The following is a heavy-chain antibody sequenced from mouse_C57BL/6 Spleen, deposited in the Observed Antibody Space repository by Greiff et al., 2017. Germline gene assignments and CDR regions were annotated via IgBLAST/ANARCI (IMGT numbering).Heavy chain of an antibody. V-gene: IGHV1-69*01. CDR3: AREALGRYFDV. Sequence: QVQLQQPGAELVMPGASVKLSCKASGYTFTSYWMHWVKQRPGQGLEWIGEIDPSDSYTTYNQKFKGKSTLTVDKSSSTAYMQLSSLTSEDSAVYYCAREALGRYFDVWGTGTTVTVSS. D-gene: IGHD4-1*01. CDR1: GYTFTSYW. J-gene: IGHJ1*03. CDR2: IDPSDSYT.